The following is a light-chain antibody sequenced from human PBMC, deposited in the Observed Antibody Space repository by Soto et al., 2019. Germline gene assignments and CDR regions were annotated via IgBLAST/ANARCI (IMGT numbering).Light chain of an antibody. V-gene: IGKV3-11*01. CDR3: QQRSNWPLT. J-gene: IGKJ4*01. CDR2: DAS. CDR1: QSISSH. Sequence: EIVLTQSPATLSLSPGERATLSCRASQSISSHLAWYQQKPGQAPRLLIYDASNRAPGIPARFSGSGSGTDVTLTISSLEPEDFAVYYCQQRSNWPLTFGGGTKVEIK.